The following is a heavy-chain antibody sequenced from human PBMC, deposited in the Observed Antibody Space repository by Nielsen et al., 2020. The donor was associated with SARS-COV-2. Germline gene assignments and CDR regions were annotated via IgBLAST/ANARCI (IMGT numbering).Heavy chain of an antibody. J-gene: IGHJ6*03. CDR1: GFTVSSNY. CDR3: ARRVWPYYYYMDV. V-gene: IGHV3-66*01. Sequence: GESLKISCAASGFTVSSNYMSWVRQAPGKGLEWVSVINGGGSTDYADSVKDRFSISRDNYKNTLYLQMNSLRAEDTAVYYCARRVWPYYYYMDVWGKGTTVTVSS. CDR2: INGGGST.